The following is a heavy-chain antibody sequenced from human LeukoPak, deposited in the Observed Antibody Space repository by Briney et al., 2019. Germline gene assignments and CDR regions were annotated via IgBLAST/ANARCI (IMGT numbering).Heavy chain of an antibody. CDR1: GFTFSSYG. J-gene: IGHJ3*02. Sequence: GGSLRLSCAASGFTFSSYGMHWVRQAPGKGLEWVAVISYDGSNKYYADSVKGRFTISRDNAKNSLYLQMNSLRAEDTALYYCARDHYYGSGSHPDAFDIWGQGTMVTVSS. D-gene: IGHD3-10*01. CDR3: ARDHYYGSGSHPDAFDI. CDR2: ISYDGSNK. V-gene: IGHV3-30*03.